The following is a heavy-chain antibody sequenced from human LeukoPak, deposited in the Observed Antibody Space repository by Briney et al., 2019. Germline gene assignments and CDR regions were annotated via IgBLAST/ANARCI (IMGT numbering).Heavy chain of an antibody. V-gene: IGHV4-38-2*02. CDR3: ARSLRADKVDI. D-gene: IGHD2-15*01. Sequence: SETLSLACTVSGYSISSPFYWSWIRQPPGKGLEWIGEINHSGSTNYNPSLKSRVTISVDTSKNQFSLKLSSVTAADTAVYYCARSLRADKVDIWGQGTMVTVSS. J-gene: IGHJ3*02. CDR1: GYSISSPFY. CDR2: INHSGST.